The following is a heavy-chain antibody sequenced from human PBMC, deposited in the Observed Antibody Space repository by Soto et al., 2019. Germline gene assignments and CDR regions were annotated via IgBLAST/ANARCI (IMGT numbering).Heavy chain of an antibody. CDR1: GGSVSSGSYY. Sequence: QVQLRESGPGLVKPSETLSLTCTVSGGSVSSGSYYWSWIRQPPGKGLEWIGYIYYSGSTNYNPSLKSRVTISVDTSKNQFSLKLSSVTAADTAMYYCAREYSQEWDDSSGSSFDYWGQGTLVTVSS. V-gene: IGHV4-61*01. CDR2: IYYSGST. D-gene: IGHD3-22*01. J-gene: IGHJ4*02. CDR3: AREYSQEWDDSSGSSFDY.